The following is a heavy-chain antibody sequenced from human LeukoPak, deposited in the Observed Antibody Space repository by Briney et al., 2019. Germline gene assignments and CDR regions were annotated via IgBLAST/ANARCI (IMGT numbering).Heavy chain of an antibody. J-gene: IGHJ4*02. V-gene: IGHV1-2*02. Sequence: ASVKVSCKASGYTFTVYYMHWVRQAPGQGLEWMGWINPNSGGTNYAQKFQGRVTMTRDTSISTAYMELSRLRSDDTAVYYCASRRWYYGSGSYKDFDYWGQGTLVTVSS. D-gene: IGHD3-10*01. CDR1: GYTFTVYY. CDR3: ASRRWYYGSGSYKDFDY. CDR2: INPNSGGT.